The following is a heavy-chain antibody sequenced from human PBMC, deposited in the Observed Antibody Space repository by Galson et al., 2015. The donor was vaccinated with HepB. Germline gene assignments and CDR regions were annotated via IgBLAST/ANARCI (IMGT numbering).Heavy chain of an antibody. D-gene: IGHD3-22*01. CDR3: ARFYSSGYYYVDAFDI. Sequence: SLRLSCAASGFTFSSYEMNWVRQAPGKGLEWVSYISSSGSTIYYADSVKGRFTISRDNAKNSLYLQMNSLRAEDTAVYYCARFYSSGYYYVDAFDIWGQGTMVTVSS. CDR1: GFTFSSYE. J-gene: IGHJ3*02. V-gene: IGHV3-48*03. CDR2: ISSSGSTI.